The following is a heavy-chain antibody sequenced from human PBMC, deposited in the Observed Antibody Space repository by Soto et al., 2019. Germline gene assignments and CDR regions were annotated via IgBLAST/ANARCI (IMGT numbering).Heavy chain of an antibody. CDR2: IYYSGST. V-gene: IGHV4-59*01. J-gene: IGHJ4*02. Sequence: SETLSLTCTVSGGSISSYYWSWIRQPPGKGLEWIGYIYYSGSTNYNPSLKSRVTISVDTSKNQFSLKLSSVTAADTAVYYCARVKGATIFGVVRDYFDYWGQAPLGTFST. CDR3: ARVKGATIFGVVRDYFDY. CDR1: GGSISSYY. D-gene: IGHD3-3*01.